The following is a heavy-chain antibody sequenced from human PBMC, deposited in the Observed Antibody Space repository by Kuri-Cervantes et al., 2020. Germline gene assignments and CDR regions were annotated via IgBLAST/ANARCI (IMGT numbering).Heavy chain of an antibody. D-gene: IGHD2-8*01. V-gene: IGHV1-69*13. J-gene: IGHJ6*02. CDR3: ARATYCTNGVCYSLGGFYYGMDV. Sequence: SVKVSCKASGGTFSSYTISWVRQAPGQGLEWMGRIIPIFGTANYAQKFQGRVTITAGESTSTAYMELSSLRYEDTAVYYCARATYCTNGVCYSLGGFYYGMDVWGQGTTVTVSS. CDR2: IIPIFGTA. CDR1: GGTFSSYT.